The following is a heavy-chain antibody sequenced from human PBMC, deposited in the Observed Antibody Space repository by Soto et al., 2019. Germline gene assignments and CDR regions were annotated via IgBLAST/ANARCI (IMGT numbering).Heavy chain of an antibody. V-gene: IGHV3-23*01. D-gene: IGHD3-3*01. Sequence: PGGSLRLSCAASGFTFSSYAMSWVRQAPGKGLEWVSAISGSGGSTYYADSVKGRFTISRDNSKNTLYLQMNSLRAEDTAVYYCAKDKGVRDDFWSGPYYYYGMDVWGQGTTVTVSS. J-gene: IGHJ6*02. CDR2: ISGSGGST. CDR3: AKDKGVRDDFWSGPYYYYGMDV. CDR1: GFTFSSYA.